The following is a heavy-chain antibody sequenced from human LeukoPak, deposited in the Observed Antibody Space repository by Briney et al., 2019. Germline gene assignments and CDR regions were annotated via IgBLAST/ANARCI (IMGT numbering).Heavy chain of an antibody. D-gene: IGHD3-9*01. CDR2: INHSGST. J-gene: IGHJ5*02. CDR3: ARKKYYDILTGLYNWFDP. Sequence: PSETLSLTCAVYGGSLSGYYWSWIRQPPGKGLEWIGEINHSGSTNYNPSLKSRVTISVDTAKNQFSLKLSSVTAADTAVYYCARKKYYDILTGLYNWFDPWGQGTLVTVSS. CDR1: GGSLSGYY. V-gene: IGHV4-34*01.